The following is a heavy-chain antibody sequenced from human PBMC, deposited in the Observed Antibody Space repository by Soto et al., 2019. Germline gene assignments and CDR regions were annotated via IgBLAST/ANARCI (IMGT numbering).Heavy chain of an antibody. CDR2: ISGSGGST. CDR3: AKRGSSWSPFDY. Sequence: EVQLLESGGGLVQPGGSLRLSCAASGFTFSSYAMSWVRQAPGKGLEWVSAISGSGGSTYYADSVKGRFTISSDNSKHTLYLQMNSLRAEDTAVYYCAKRGSSWSPFDYWGQGTLVTVSS. V-gene: IGHV3-23*01. D-gene: IGHD6-13*01. J-gene: IGHJ4*02. CDR1: GFTFSSYA.